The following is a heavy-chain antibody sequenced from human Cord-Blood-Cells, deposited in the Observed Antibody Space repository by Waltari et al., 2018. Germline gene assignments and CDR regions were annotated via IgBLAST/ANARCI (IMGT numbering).Heavy chain of an antibody. CDR1: GGTCSSYA. CDR3: ARGWAAGTSFDY. J-gene: IGHJ4*02. D-gene: IGHD6-13*01. CDR2: IIPIFGTA. V-gene: IGHV1-69*01. Sequence: QVQRVQSGAELKKPGSSVKVSGTASGGTCSSYAISWVRQARGQGREWMGGIIPIFGTANYTQKFQGRVTITADESASTAYMELSSLRSEDTAVYYCARGWAAGTSFDYWGQGTLVTVSS.